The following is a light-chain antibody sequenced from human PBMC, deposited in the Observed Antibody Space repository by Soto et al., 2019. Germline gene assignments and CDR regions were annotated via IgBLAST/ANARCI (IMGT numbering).Light chain of an antibody. CDR3: QQYHRSSIT. V-gene: IGKV1-5*01. CDR1: QSLNNE. Sequence: DIRMTQSPSTLSASVGDRVTITCRASQSLNNELAWYQQKPGKAPNLLMYDASTLERGVPSRFSGTGSGTEFTLTISSLQPDDFATYYCQQYHRSSITFGQGTRLEIK. CDR2: DAS. J-gene: IGKJ5*01.